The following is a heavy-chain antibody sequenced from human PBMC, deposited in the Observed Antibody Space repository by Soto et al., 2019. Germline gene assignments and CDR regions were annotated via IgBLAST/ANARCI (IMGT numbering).Heavy chain of an antibody. J-gene: IGHJ5*02. Sequence: QVHLQESGPGLVKPSQTLSLTCTVSGGSISSGGYYWSWIRQHPGKGLEWIGYIYYSGSTYYNPSRKSRVTISVDTSKNQFSLKLSSVTAADTAVYYCAREVVRFNWFDPWGQGTLVTVSS. D-gene: IGHD3-10*01. V-gene: IGHV4-31*03. CDR1: GGSISSGGYY. CDR2: IYYSGST. CDR3: AREVVRFNWFDP.